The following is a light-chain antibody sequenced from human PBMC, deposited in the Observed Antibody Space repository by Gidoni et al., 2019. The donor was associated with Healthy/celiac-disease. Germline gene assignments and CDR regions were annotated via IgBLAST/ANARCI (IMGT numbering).Light chain of an antibody. CDR1: SSDVGSYNL. CDR2: EVS. CDR3: CSYAGSSTFLV. V-gene: IGLV2-23*02. Sequence: QSALTQPASVSGSPGQSITISCTGTSSDVGSYNLVSLYQQHPGKAPKLMIYEVSKRPSGVSNRFSGSKSGNTASLTISGLQAEDEADYYCCSYAGSSTFLVFGGGTKLTV. J-gene: IGLJ2*01.